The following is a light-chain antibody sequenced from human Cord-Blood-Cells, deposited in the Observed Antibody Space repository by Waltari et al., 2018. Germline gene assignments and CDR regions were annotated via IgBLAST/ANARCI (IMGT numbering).Light chain of an antibody. CDR2: GAS. J-gene: IGKJ2*01. CDR3: QQYNNWPMYT. CDR1: QSVSSN. Sequence: EIVMTQYPATLSVSPGERATLSCRASQSVSSNLAWYQQKPGQAPRLLIYGASTRATGIPARFSGSGSETEFTLTISSLQSEDFAVYYCQQYNNWPMYTFGQGTKLEIK. V-gene: IGKV3-15*01.